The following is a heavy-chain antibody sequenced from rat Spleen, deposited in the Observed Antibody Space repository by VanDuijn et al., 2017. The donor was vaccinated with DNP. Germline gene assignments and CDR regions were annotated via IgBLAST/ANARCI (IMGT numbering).Heavy chain of an antibody. Sequence: EVQLVESGGDLVRPGRSLKLSCVASEFTFNNYWMTWFRQVPGKGLEWVASISSASGSTYYPDSAKGRFTISRDNAHNTLYLQMNSLRSEDTATYYCAIYFNRGDDWFAYWGQGTLVTVSS. D-gene: IGHD1-1*01. CDR1: EFTFNNYW. J-gene: IGHJ3*01. CDR3: AIYFNRGDDWFAY. V-gene: IGHV5-31*01. CDR2: ISSASGST.